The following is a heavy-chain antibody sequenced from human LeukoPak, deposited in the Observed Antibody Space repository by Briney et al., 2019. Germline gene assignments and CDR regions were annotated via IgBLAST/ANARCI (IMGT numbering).Heavy chain of an antibody. J-gene: IGHJ4*02. Sequence: GASVKVSCKASGYTFTGYYMHWVRQAPGQGLEWMGWINPNSGGTNYAQKFQGRVTMTRDTSISTAYMELSRLRSDDTAVYYCAKPLRGGFGVVILDLDYWGQGTLVTVSS. CDR1: GYTFTGYY. CDR2: INPNSGGT. CDR3: AKPLRGGFGVVILDLDY. D-gene: IGHD3-3*01. V-gene: IGHV1-2*02.